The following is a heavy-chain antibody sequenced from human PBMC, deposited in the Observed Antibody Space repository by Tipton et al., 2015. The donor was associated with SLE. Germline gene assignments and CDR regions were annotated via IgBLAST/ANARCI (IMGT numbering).Heavy chain of an antibody. CDR1: DGSASDYY. CDR3: ARGRSGWYGFDI. V-gene: IGHV4-4*07. CDR2: IYSSGST. J-gene: IGHJ3*02. D-gene: IGHD3-22*01. Sequence: TLSLTCTVSDGSASDYYWTWIRQPAGEGLEWIGRIYSSGSTNHNPSLKSRVTISGDTSKNQFSLKLKSVTAADTAVYYCARGRSGWYGFDIWGQGTMVTVSS.